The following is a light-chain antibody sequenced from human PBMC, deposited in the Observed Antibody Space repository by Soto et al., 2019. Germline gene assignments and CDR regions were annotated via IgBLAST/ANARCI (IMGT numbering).Light chain of an antibody. CDR1: QDISSG. Sequence: DIQMTQSPSTLSASVGDRVTITCRASQDISSGLAWYHQKPGKGPKLLIYDASSLESGVPSTFSGSGSGTEFTLTITSLQPDDLATYYCQQYNAYAFTFGGGTKVDI. CDR2: DAS. CDR3: QQYNAYAFT. V-gene: IGKV1-5*01. J-gene: IGKJ4*01.